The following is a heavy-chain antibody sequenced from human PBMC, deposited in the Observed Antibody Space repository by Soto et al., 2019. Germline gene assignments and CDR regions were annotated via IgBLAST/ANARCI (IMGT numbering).Heavy chain of an antibody. CDR3: ARDFATHCSGSTCYPYAY. CDR2: IKREGSET. V-gene: IGHV3-7*03. J-gene: IGHJ4*02. Sequence: QPGGSLRLSCAASGFTFNTFWMSWVRQSPGKGLEWVANIKREGSETYYGDSVKGRFTISRDNAKNSLFLQMNTLETEDTAVYYCARDFATHCSGSTCYPYAYWGQGALVTVSS. D-gene: IGHD2-15*01. CDR1: GFTFNTFW.